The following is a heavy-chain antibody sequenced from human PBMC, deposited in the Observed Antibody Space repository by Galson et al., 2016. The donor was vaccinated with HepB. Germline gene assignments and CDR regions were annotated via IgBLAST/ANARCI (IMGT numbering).Heavy chain of an antibody. CDR2: ISHVGRT. Sequence: SETLSLTCVVSGDYITNNKWWVWVRQSPGRGLDWMGEISHVGRTQYNPSLESRVTMSIDKSKNQFSLKLRSVTAADTAVYYCARDRDSSSYYSLDYWGQGTPVTVS. CDR3: ARDRDSSSYYSLDY. V-gene: IGHV4-4*02. CDR1: GDYITNNKW. D-gene: IGHD3-22*01. J-gene: IGHJ4*02.